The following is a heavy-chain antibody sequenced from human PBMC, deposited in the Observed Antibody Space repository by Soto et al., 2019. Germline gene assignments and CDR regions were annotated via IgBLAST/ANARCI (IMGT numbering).Heavy chain of an antibody. J-gene: IGHJ6*02. D-gene: IGHD3-9*01. CDR1: GGSISSYY. V-gene: IGHV4-59*01. CDR3: ARVFNYDILTGYLRLYYYYGMDV. Sequence: SATLSLTCNVSGGSISSYYWSWIRQPPGKGLERIGYIYYSGSTNYNPSLKSRVTISVDTSKNQFSLKLSSVTAADTAVYYCARVFNYDILTGYLRLYYYYGMDVWGQGTTVTVSS. CDR2: IYYSGST.